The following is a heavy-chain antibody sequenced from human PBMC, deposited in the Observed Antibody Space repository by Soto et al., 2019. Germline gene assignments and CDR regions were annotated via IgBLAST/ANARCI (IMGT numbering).Heavy chain of an antibody. Sequence: GESLKISCKGSGYNFTSYWIGWVRQMPGKGLEWMGIIYPDDSDTTYSPSFQGQVTISVDKSISTAYLQWSSLKASDTAMYYCAKPYLEYSSSRGAFDIWGQGTMVTVSS. D-gene: IGHD6-6*01. J-gene: IGHJ3*02. CDR2: IYPDDSDT. CDR1: GYNFTSYW. CDR3: AKPYLEYSSSRGAFDI. V-gene: IGHV5-51*01.